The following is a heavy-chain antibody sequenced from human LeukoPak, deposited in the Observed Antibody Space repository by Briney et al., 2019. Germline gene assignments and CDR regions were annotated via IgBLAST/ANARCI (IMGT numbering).Heavy chain of an antibody. CDR2: IIPILGIA. CDR3: ARDPGDYSNYKYYYYYMDV. D-gene: IGHD4-11*01. J-gene: IGHJ6*03. V-gene: IGHV1-69*04. Sequence: SVKVSCKASGGTFTIYNISWVRQAPGQGLEWMGRIIPILGIANNSQKFQGRVTTTADKSTSTAYMQLSSLRPEDTAVYYCARDPGDYSNYKYYYYYMDVWGKGPTLTVSS. CDR1: GGTFTIYN.